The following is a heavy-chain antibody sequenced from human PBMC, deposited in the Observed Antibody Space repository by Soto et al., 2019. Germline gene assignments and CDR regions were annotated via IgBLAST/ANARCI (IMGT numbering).Heavy chain of an antibody. CDR1: GGSISSGGYS. Sequence: PSETLSLTCAVSGGSISSGGYSWSWIRQPPGKGLEWIGYMYHSGSTYYKPSLKSRVTISIDRSKNQFSLKLSSVTAAYTAVYYFARHVNLPLACTGFDSWGRGTLVTVSS. D-gene: IGHD2-8*02. J-gene: IGHJ4*02. CDR2: MYHSGST. CDR3: ARHVNLPLACTGFDS. V-gene: IGHV4-30-2*01.